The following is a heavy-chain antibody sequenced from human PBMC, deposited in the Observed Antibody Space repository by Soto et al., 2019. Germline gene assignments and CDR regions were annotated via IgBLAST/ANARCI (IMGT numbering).Heavy chain of an antibody. CDR2: IYHSGRS. Sequence: QLQLQESGSGLVKPSQTLSLTCAVSGGSISSGGYSWSWIRKPPGKGLEWIGYIYHSGRSYYNPSLKSRVTISVDRSKNQFSLKLSSVTAADTAVYYCARVVIINWFDPWGQGTLVTVSS. J-gene: IGHJ5*02. V-gene: IGHV4-30-2*01. CDR1: GGSISSGGYS. D-gene: IGHD3-3*01. CDR3: ARVVIINWFDP.